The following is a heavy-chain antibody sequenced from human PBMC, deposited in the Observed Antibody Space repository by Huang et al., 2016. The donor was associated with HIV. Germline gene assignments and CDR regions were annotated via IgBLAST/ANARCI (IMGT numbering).Heavy chain of an antibody. CDR2: FAPEHGET. J-gene: IGHJ3*02. D-gene: IGHD2-21*01. CDR1: GYTLTELS. CDR3: ATGFDTYYDI. V-gene: IGHV1-24*01. Sequence: QVQLVQSGAEVKKPGASVKVSCKVSGYTLTELSIHGVRQAPGKGLEWMGGFAPEHGETNYAQKFQGRVTRTEDTSTDTAYMELNSLRSEDTAVYYCATGFDTYYDIWGQGTMVIASS.